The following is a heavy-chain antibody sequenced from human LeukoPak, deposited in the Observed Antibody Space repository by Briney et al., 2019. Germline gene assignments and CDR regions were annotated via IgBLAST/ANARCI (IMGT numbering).Heavy chain of an antibody. J-gene: IGHJ4*02. D-gene: IGHD5-24*01. Sequence: PSETLSLTXTVSGGSISSYYWSWIRQPAGKGLEWIGRMHTGGGTNYNPSLKSRATISTDTSKNQFSLKLTSVTAADTAIYYCARGRDGSAYYIDYWGQGTLVTVSS. CDR1: GGSISSYY. CDR2: MHTGGGT. CDR3: ARGRDGSAYYIDY. V-gene: IGHV4-4*07.